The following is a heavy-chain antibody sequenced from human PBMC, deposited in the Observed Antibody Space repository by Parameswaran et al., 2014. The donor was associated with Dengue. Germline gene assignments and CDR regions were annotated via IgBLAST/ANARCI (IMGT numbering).Heavy chain of an antibody. D-gene: IGHD1-7*01. J-gene: IGHJ4*02. CDR3: ARAATGATSFDY. Sequence: VRQAPGKGLEWVSYISSSGSTIYYADSVKGRFTISRDNAKNSLYLQMNSLRAEDTAVYYCARAATGATSFDYWGQGTLVTVSS. V-gene: IGHV3-48*03. CDR2: ISSSGSTI.